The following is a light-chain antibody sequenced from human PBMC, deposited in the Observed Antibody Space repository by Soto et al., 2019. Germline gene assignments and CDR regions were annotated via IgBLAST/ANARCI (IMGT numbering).Light chain of an antibody. CDR2: EVS. CDR3: SSYTSSSTLV. V-gene: IGLV2-14*01. J-gene: IGLJ2*01. Sequence: QSALTQPASVSGSPGQSISISCTGTSSDVGGYNYVSWYQQHPGKAPKLMIYEVSNRPSGVSNRFSGSKSGNTASLTISGLQAEDYADYYCSSYTSSSTLVFGGGTQLTVL. CDR1: SSDVGGYNY.